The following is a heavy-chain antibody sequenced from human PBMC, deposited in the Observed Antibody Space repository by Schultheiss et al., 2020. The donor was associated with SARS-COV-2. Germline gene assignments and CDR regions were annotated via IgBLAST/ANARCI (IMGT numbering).Heavy chain of an antibody. CDR1: GGSFSGYY. J-gene: IGHJ5*02. CDR2: INHSGST. D-gene: IGHD3-10*01. Sequence: SETLSLTCAVYGGSFSGYYWSWIRQPPGKGLEWIGEINHSGSTNYNPSLKSRVTISVDTSKNQFSLKLSSVTAADTAVYYCARQGATMVRGPSGGWFDPWGQGTLVTVSS. V-gene: IGHV4-34*01. CDR3: ARQGATMVRGPSGGWFDP.